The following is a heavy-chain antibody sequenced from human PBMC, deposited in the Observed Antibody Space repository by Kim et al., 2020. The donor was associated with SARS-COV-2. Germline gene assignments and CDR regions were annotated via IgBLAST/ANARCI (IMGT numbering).Heavy chain of an antibody. CDR3: ARVSYYDTKKNWYFDL. CDR1: GGSISSGGYY. V-gene: IGHV4-31*03. D-gene: IGHD3-22*01. J-gene: IGHJ2*01. Sequence: SETLSLTCTVSGGSISSGGYYWSWIRQHPGKGLEWIGYIYYSGSTYYNPSLKSRVTISVDTSKNQFSLKLSSVTAADTAVYYCARVSYYDTKKNWYFDLWGRGTLVTVSS. CDR2: IYYSGST.